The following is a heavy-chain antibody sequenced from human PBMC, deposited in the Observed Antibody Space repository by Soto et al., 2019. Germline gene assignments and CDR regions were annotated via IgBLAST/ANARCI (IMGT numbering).Heavy chain of an antibody. CDR1: GFSLSTSGVG. J-gene: IGHJ5*02. CDR2: IYWDDDK. D-gene: IGHD3-22*01. V-gene: IGHV2-5*02. CDR3: AHRRAYYDSSGYYYWFDP. Sequence: SGPTLVNPTQTLTLTCTFSGFSLSTSGVGVGWIRQPPGKALEWLALIYWDDDKRYSPSLKSRLTITKDTSKNQVVLTMTNMDPVDTATYYCAHRRAYYDSSGYYYWFDPWGQGTLVTV.